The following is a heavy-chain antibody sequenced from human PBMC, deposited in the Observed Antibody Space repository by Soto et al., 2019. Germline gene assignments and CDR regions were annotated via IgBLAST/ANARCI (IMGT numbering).Heavy chain of an antibody. Sequence: GGSLRLSCAASGFTFSGSAMHWVRQASGKGLEWVGRIRSKANSYATAYAVSVKGKFTISRDDSRNTAYLQMNSLKTEDTAVYYCARGVYDFWSGHPKGLDYWGQGTVVTVSS. CDR3: ARGVYDFWSGHPKGLDY. CDR1: GFTFSGSA. CDR2: IRSKANSYAT. V-gene: IGHV3-73*01. D-gene: IGHD3-3*01. J-gene: IGHJ4*02.